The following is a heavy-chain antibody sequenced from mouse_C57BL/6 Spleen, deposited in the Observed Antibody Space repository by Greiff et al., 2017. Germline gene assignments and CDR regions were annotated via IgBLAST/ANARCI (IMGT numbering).Heavy chain of an antibody. V-gene: IGHV1-54*01. J-gene: IGHJ3*01. CDR2: INPGSGGT. CDR1: GYAFTNYL. Sequence: VKLQQSGAELVRPGTSVKVSCKASGYAFTNYLIEWVKQRPGQGLEWIGVINPGSGGTNYNEKFKGKATLTADKSSSTAYMQLSSLTSEDSAVYFCARSWGGSSYWFAYWGQGTLVTVSA. CDR3: ARSWGGSSYWFAY. D-gene: IGHD1-1*01.